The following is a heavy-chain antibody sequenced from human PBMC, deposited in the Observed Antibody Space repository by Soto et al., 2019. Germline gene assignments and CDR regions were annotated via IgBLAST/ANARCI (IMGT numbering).Heavy chain of an antibody. J-gene: IGHJ4*02. V-gene: IGHV3-23*04. CDR1: GFSFASFA. CDR2: ISGSDGKT. CDR3: AKWSYLDY. D-gene: IGHD3-3*01. Sequence: DVRLAESGGGLVQPGGFLRLSCTTSGFSFASFAMTWVRQAPGKGLEWVATISGSDGKTYYADSVKGRFSISRDTSRNTLYLQMTSLRADDTAIYYCAKWSYLDYWGQGTRVTVSS.